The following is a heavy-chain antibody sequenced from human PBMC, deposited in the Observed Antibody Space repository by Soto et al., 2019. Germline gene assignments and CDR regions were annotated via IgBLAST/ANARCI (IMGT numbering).Heavy chain of an antibody. V-gene: IGHV3-23*01. D-gene: IGHD3-22*01. CDR2: ISGSGGST. J-gene: IGHJ3*02. Sequence: HPGGSLRLSCAASGFTFSSYAMSWVRQAPGKGLEWVSAISGSGGSTYYADSVKGRFTISRDNSKNTLYLQMNSLRAEDTAVYYCAKEIFPPSNYYDSSGYEDNDAFDIWGQGTMVTVS. CDR3: AKEIFPPSNYYDSSGYEDNDAFDI. CDR1: GFTFSSYA.